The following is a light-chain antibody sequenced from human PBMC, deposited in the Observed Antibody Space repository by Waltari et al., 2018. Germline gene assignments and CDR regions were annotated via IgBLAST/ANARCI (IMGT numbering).Light chain of an antibody. V-gene: IGKV3-15*01. CDR3: QQSNNWPYT. CDR2: DAS. J-gene: IGKJ2*01. Sequence: EIEMTQSPATLSVSPGERATVSCRASQGSGNKLAWYQQKPGQAPRLLFYDASTRATGIPVRFSGSGSGTEFTLTISSLQSEDFAVYYCQQSNNWPYTFGQGTKLEIK. CDR1: QGSGNK.